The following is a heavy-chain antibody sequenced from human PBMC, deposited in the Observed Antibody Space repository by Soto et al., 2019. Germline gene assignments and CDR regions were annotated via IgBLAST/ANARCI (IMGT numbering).Heavy chain of an antibody. CDR1: GYTFPSYG. Sequence: QVQLVQSGAEVKKPGASVKVSCKASGYTFPSYGITWVRQAAGQGLEGMGWSSAYNGNTNYAQKLQGRFIMTTDTSTSTAYMELRGLRSADTAVYYCARDLRGYSYGYNWFDPWGQGTLVTVSS. V-gene: IGHV1-18*01. CDR2: SSAYNGNT. J-gene: IGHJ5*02. D-gene: IGHD5-18*01. CDR3: ARDLRGYSYGYNWFDP.